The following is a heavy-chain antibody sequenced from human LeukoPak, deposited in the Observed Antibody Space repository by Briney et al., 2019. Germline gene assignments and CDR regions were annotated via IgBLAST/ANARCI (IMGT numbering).Heavy chain of an antibody. D-gene: IGHD5-18*01. Sequence: ASVTVSCKASGYTFTGYYMHWVRQAPGQGLEGMGWINPNSGGTNYAQKFQGRVTMTRDTSISTAYMELSRLRSDDTAVYYCAATENRGYSYGYFVDHWGQGTLVTVSS. CDR2: INPNSGGT. CDR3: AATENRGYSYGYFVDH. J-gene: IGHJ4*02. CDR1: GYTFTGYY. V-gene: IGHV1-2*02.